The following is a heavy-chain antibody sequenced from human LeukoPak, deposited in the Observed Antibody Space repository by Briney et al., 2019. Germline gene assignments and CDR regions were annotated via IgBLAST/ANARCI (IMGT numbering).Heavy chain of an antibody. CDR3: ARKLTLSGWSIDY. V-gene: IGHV3-48*02. CDR1: GFTFSSYS. CDR2: ITSSSITI. D-gene: IGHD6-19*01. Sequence: PGGSLRLSCAASGFTFSSYSMNWVRQAPGKGLEWVSYITSSSITIFYADSVKGRFTISRDNARNSLYLQMNSLRDEDTAVYYCARKLTLSGWSIDYWGQGTLVTVSS. J-gene: IGHJ4*02.